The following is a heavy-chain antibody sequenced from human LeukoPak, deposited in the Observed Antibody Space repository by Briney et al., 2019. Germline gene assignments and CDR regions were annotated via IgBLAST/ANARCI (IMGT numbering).Heavy chain of an antibody. J-gene: IGHJ4*02. CDR3: AKDFASSGWYDY. CDR2: ISWNSGSI. Sequence: PWGSLRLSCVASGFTFDDYAMHWVRQAPGKGLEWVSGISWNSGSIGYADSVKGRFTISRDNAKNSLYLQMNSLRAEDTALYYCAKDFASSGWYDYWGQGTLVTVSS. D-gene: IGHD6-19*01. V-gene: IGHV3-9*01. CDR1: GFTFDDYA.